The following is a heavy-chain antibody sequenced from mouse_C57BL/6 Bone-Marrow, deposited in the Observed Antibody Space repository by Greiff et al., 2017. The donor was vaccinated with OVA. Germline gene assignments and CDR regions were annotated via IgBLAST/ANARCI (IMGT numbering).Heavy chain of an antibody. CDR3: ARSIYDGSDY. Sequence: QVHVKQPGAELVKPGASVKMSCKASGYTFTSYWITWVKQRPGQGLEWIGDIYPGSGSTNYNEKFKSKATLTVDTSSSTAYMQLSSLTSEDSAVYYCARSIYDGSDYWGQGTTLTVSS. J-gene: IGHJ2*01. D-gene: IGHD2-3*01. CDR2: IYPGSGST. CDR1: GYTFTSYW. V-gene: IGHV1-55*01.